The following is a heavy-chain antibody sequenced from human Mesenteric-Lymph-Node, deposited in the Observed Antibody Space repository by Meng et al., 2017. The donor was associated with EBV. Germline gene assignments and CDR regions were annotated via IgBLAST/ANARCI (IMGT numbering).Heavy chain of an antibody. CDR2: FDPEDDET. CDR1: GYTRTELS. D-gene: IGHD2-15*01. Sequence: QVQVVKSGAEVKKPGASVKVSCKVSGYTRTELSMHWVRQAPGKGLEWMAGFDPEDDETIYAQNFQGRVTMTEDRSTDSGYMELRGLRSEDTAVYYCAIVEEGFCSGGSCYRFDYWGQGTLVTVSS. CDR3: AIVEEGFCSGGSCYRFDY. V-gene: IGHV1-24*01. J-gene: IGHJ4*02.